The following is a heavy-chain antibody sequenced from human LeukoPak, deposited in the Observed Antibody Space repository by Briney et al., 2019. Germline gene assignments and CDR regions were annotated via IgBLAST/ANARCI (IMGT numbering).Heavy chain of an antibody. CDR1: GFTFSSYW. CDR2: INSDGSST. Sequence: PGGSLRLSCAASGFTFSSYWMHWVRQAPGKGLVRVSRINSDGSSTSYADSVKGRFTISRDNAKNTLYLQMNSLRAEDTAVYYCARVRIAARYYFDYWGQGTLVTVSS. V-gene: IGHV3-74*01. J-gene: IGHJ4*02. D-gene: IGHD6-6*01. CDR3: ARVRIAARYYFDY.